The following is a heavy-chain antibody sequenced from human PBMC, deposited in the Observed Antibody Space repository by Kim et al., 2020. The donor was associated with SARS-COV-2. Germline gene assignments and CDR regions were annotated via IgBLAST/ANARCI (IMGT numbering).Heavy chain of an antibody. J-gene: IGHJ4*02. CDR2: INHSGST. CDR3: ARAVYCGGDCYPGYFDY. V-gene: IGHV4-34*01. D-gene: IGHD2-21*02. CDR1: GGSFSGYY. Sequence: SETLSLTCAVYGGSFSGYYWSWIRQPPGKGLEWIGEINHSGSTNYNPSLKSRVTISVDTSKNQFSLKLTSVTAADTAVYYCARAVYCGGDCYPGYFDYWGQGTLVTVSS.